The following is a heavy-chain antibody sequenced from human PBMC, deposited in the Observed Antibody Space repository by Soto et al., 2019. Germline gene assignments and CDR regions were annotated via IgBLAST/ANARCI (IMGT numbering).Heavy chain of an antibody. CDR3: AREMYDILSGYGDY. J-gene: IGHJ4*02. V-gene: IGHV1-18*01. Sequence: GASVKVSCKASGYTFTSYVISWVRQAPGQGLEWMGWISAYNGNTKYAQNLQGRVTMTTDTSTSTAYMELRSLRSDDTAVYYCAREMYDILSGYGDYWGKGTLVTVSS. D-gene: IGHD3-9*01. CDR1: GYTFTSYV. CDR2: ISAYNGNT.